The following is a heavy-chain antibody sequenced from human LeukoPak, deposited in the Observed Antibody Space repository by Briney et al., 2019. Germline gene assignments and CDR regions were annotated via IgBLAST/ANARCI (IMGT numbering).Heavy chain of an antibody. CDR2: ISAYNGNT. V-gene: IGHV1-18*01. Sequence: ASVKVSCKASGYTFTSYGISWVRQAPGQGLEWMGWISAYNGNTNYAQKLQGRVTMTTDTSTSTAYMELGSLRSDDTAVYYCARTLLGYSIGWYWYFDYWGQGTLVTVSS. J-gene: IGHJ4*02. D-gene: IGHD6-19*01. CDR3: ARTLLGYSIGWYWYFDY. CDR1: GYTFTSYG.